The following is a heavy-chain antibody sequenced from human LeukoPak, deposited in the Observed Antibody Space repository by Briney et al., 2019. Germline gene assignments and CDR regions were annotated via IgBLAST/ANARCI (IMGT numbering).Heavy chain of an antibody. CDR2: ISDSGSGI. CDR3: ARRLPYYGMDG. J-gene: IGHJ6*02. Sequence: GGSLRLSCASSGFTFSSYEMNWVRQAPGKGLELVSYISDSGSGIYLADSVKGRFTISRDNAKNSLYLQMNGLRDEDTAVYYCARRLPYYGMDGWGQGTTVTVSS. CDR1: GFTFSSYE. V-gene: IGHV3-48*03.